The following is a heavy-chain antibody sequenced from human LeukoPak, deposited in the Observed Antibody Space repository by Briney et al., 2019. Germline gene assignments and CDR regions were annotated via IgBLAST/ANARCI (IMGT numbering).Heavy chain of an antibody. J-gene: IGHJ4*02. CDR3: ARKFFGSGIYPDF. CDR2: IWHDGSHK. Sequence: GGSLRLSCAASGFSFDTYAMHWVRQAPGQGLEWVALIWHDGSHKFYSNSVRGQFTISRDNSKNTVYLQMNNLRPDDTAVYYCARKFFGSGIYPDFGGQGTLVTVSS. CDR1: GFSFDTYA. D-gene: IGHD3-10*01. V-gene: IGHV3-33*01.